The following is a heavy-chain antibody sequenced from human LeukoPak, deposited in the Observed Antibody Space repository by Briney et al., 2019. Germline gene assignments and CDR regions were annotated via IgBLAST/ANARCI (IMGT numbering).Heavy chain of an antibody. CDR2: INPRGGST. J-gene: IGHJ4*02. V-gene: IGHV1-46*01. CDR3: ARVGTTGATADN. D-gene: IGHD4-11*01. Sequence: INPRGGSTDYAQKFQDRITMTSDTSTSTVYMELKSLTSEDTAVYFCARVGTTGATADNWGQGTLVTASS.